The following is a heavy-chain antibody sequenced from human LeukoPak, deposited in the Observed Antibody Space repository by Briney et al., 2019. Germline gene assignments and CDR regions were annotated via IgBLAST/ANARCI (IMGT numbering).Heavy chain of an antibody. Sequence: SETLSLTCTVSGYSISSGYYWSWIRQPPGKGLEWIGYIYYSGSTNYNPSLKSRVTISVDTSKNQFSLKLSSVTAADTAVYYCARSEYSSSSFPYWGQGTLVTVSS. CDR1: GYSISSGYY. CDR3: ARSEYSSSSFPY. J-gene: IGHJ4*02. V-gene: IGHV4-61*01. D-gene: IGHD6-6*01. CDR2: IYYSGST.